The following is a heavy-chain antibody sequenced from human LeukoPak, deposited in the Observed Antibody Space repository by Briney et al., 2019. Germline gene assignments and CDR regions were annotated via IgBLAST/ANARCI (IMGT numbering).Heavy chain of an antibody. Sequence: PGGSLRLSCAASGFTFSSYWMNWVRQAPGKGLEWVANIKEDGSDKYYVDSVKGRFTISRDNAKNSLYLQMNNLRAEDTAVYYCARDVGYFRFDYWGQGTLVTVSS. CDR1: GFTFSSYW. D-gene: IGHD5-18*01. V-gene: IGHV3-7*01. CDR3: ARDVGYFRFDY. CDR2: IKEDGSDK. J-gene: IGHJ4*02.